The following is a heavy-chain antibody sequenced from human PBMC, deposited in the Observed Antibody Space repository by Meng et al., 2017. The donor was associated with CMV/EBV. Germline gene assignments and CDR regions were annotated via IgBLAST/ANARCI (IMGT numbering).Heavy chain of an antibody. CDR3: ARGDQGNTAKLPWETHFYCNVDV. J-gene: IGHJ6*02. Sequence: SVKVSRKASGGTFNSHGITWVRQAPGQGLEWMGGIIPIFRTALYAQKFRGRVTITTDESTSTVYMELSSLTSEDTAVYYCARGDQGNTAKLPWETHFYCNVDVWGQGTTVTVSS. CDR1: GGTFNSHG. V-gene: IGHV1-69*05. D-gene: IGHD5-18*01. CDR2: IIPIFRTA.